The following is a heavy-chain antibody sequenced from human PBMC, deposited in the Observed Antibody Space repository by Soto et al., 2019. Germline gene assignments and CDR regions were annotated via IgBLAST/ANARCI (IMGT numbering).Heavy chain of an antibody. D-gene: IGHD6-19*01. Sequence: QVQLQESGPGLVRPSETLSLTCTVSSDSISSYYWIWIRQSPGKGLEWIGYTDYSGNTNYNPSLKRRVTISGATSKNQFSLRLSSVPAADTAVYYGARAVGDPLYCLGSWGQGTMVTVSS. CDR1: SDSISSYY. J-gene: IGHJ4*02. V-gene: IGHV4-59*08. CDR2: TDYSGNT. CDR3: ARAVGDPLYCLGS.